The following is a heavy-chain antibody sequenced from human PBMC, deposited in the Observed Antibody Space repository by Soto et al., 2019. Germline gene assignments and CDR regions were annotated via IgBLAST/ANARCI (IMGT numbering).Heavy chain of an antibody. Sequence: GGSLRLSCAASGSSFSTYTMNWVRQAPGKGLEWVSYIRDSTTVYYADSVKGRFTISRDNAKNSLFLQMNSLRDEDTGVYYCARDQHYALDYWGQGTLVTVSS. CDR3: ARDQHYALDY. J-gene: IGHJ4*02. D-gene: IGHD2-2*01. CDR2: IRDSTTV. V-gene: IGHV3-48*02. CDR1: GSSFSTYT.